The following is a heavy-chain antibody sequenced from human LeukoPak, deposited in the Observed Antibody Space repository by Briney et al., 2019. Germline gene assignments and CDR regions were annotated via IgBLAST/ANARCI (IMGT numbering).Heavy chain of an antibody. V-gene: IGHV4-38-2*02. J-gene: IGHJ4*02. CDR1: GYSISSGYY. Sequence: SETLSLTCTVSGYSISSGYYWGWIRQPPGKGLEWIGSIYHSGSTYYNPSLKSRVTISVDTSKNQFSLKLSSVTAADTAVYYCARGFSGWYGVYFDYWGLGTLVTVSS. CDR3: ARGFSGWYGVYFDY. D-gene: IGHD6-19*01. CDR2: IYHSGST.